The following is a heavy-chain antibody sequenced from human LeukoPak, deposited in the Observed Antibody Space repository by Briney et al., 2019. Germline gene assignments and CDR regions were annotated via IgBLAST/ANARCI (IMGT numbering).Heavy chain of an antibody. Sequence: PSETLSLTCTVSGGSISSYYWSWIRQPPGKGLEWIGYIYYSGSTNYNPSLKSRVTISVDTSKNQFSLKLSSVTAADTAVYYCASGYYDFWSGYPNWFDPWGQGTLVTVSS. V-gene: IGHV4-59*08. J-gene: IGHJ5*02. CDR3: ASGYYDFWSGYPNWFDP. CDR1: GGSISSYY. D-gene: IGHD3-3*01. CDR2: IYYSGST.